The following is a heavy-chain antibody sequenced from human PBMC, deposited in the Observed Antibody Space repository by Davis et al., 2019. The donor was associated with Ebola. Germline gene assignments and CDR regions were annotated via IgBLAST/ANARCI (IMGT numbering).Heavy chain of an antibody. CDR3: ARDWLGISWQNWFDP. Sequence: ESLKISCAASGFTFSSYWMSWVRQAPGKGLEWVANIKQDGSEKYYVDSVKGRFTISRDNAKTSLYLQMNSLRTEDTAMYYCARDWLGISWQNWFDPWGQGTLVTVSS. J-gene: IGHJ5*02. CDR1: GFTFSSYW. V-gene: IGHV3-7*01. D-gene: IGHD3-22*01. CDR2: IKQDGSEK.